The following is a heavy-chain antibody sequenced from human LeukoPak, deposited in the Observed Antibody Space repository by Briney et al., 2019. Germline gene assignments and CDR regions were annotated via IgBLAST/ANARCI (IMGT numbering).Heavy chain of an antibody. CDR1: GFTFSNYG. Sequence: GGSLRLSCAASGFTFSNYGMHWVRQAPGKGLEWVAVISYDGSNKYYADSVKGRFTISRDNSKNTLYLQMNSLRAEDTAVYYCAQGNALDYWGQGTLVTVSS. V-gene: IGHV3-30*03. D-gene: IGHD4-23*01. CDR2: ISYDGSNK. J-gene: IGHJ4*02. CDR3: AQGNALDY.